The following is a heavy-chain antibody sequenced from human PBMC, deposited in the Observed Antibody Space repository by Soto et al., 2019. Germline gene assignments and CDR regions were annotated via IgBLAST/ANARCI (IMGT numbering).Heavy chain of an antibody. V-gene: IGHV1-69*02. D-gene: IGHD2-15*01. CDR3: ARGKWDIVVVVAAPDAFDI. Sequence: SVKVSCKASGGTFSSYTISWVRQAPGQGLEWMGRIIPILGIANYAQKFQGRVTITADKSTSTAYMELSSLRSEDTAVYYCARGKWDIVVVVAAPDAFDIWGQGTMVTVSS. J-gene: IGHJ3*02. CDR1: GGTFSSYT. CDR2: IIPILGIA.